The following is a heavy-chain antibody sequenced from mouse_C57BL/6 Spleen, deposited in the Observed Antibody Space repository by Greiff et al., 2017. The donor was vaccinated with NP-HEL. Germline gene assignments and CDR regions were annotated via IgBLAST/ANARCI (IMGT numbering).Heavy chain of an antibody. CDR1: GFNIKDYY. CDR2: IDPEDGET. J-gene: IGHJ3*01. CDR3: ASDGSSYRTWFAY. D-gene: IGHD1-1*01. Sequence: EVQLQQSGAELVKPGASVKLSCTASGFNIKDYYMHWVKQRTEQGLEWIGRIDPEDGETKYAPKFPGKATITADTSSNTAYLQLSSLTSEDTAVYYCASDGSSYRTWFAYWGQGTLVTVSA. V-gene: IGHV14-2*01.